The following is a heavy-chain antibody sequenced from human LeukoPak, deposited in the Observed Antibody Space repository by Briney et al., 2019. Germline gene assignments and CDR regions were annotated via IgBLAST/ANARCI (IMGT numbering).Heavy chain of an antibody. CDR1: GFTFNSYS. CDR3: ARVRGVGTIFGVVINSYYYYMDV. CDR2: INWNGGST. D-gene: IGHD3-3*01. Sequence: PGGSLRLSCAASGFTFNSYSMHWVRQAPGKGLEWVSGINWNGGSTGYADSVKGRFTISRDNAKNSLYLQMNSLRAEDTALYYCARVRGVGTIFGVVINSYYYYMDVWGKGTTVTVSS. V-gene: IGHV3-20*04. J-gene: IGHJ6*03.